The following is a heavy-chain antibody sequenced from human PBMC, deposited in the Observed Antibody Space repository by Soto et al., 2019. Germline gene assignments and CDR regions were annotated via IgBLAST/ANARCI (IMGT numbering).Heavy chain of an antibody. CDR1: GYTFTSYG. D-gene: IGHD2-8*01. J-gene: IGHJ5*02. V-gene: IGHV1-18*04. Sequence: ASVKVSCKASGYTFTSYGISWVRQAPGQGLEWMGWISAYNGNTNYAQKRQGRVTMTTDTSTSTAYMELRSLRSDDTAVYSCARGALIVYAILPWFGPWGPGTLVTVSS. CDR3: ARGALIVYAILPWFGP. CDR2: ISAYNGNT.